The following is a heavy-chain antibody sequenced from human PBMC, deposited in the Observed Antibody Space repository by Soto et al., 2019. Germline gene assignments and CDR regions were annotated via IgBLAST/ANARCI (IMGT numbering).Heavy chain of an antibody. Sequence: EVQLMESGGGLVQPGGSLRLSCAASGFIFSDYYMDWVRQVPGKGLEWVGGTRNKGNSFSAEYAASVKGRFSIYRDASKDSMYLQMNSLKSDDTAVYYCARDTGGSYDYWGQGALVTVSS. D-gene: IGHD3-16*01. CDR1: GFIFSDYY. V-gene: IGHV3-72*01. J-gene: IGHJ4*02. CDR2: TRNKGNSFSA. CDR3: ARDTGGSYDY.